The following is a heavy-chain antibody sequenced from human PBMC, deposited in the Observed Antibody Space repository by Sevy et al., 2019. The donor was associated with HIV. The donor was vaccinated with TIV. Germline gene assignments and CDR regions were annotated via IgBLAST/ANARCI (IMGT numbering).Heavy chain of an antibody. Sequence: GGFLRLSCAASGFTFSSYAMHWVRQAPGKGLEWVAVISYDGSNKYYADSVKGRFTISRDNSKNTLYLQMNSLRAEDTAVYYCARDLRTVTNYFDYWGQGTLVTVSS. J-gene: IGHJ4*02. CDR3: ARDLRTVTNYFDY. CDR1: GFTFSSYA. CDR2: ISYDGSNK. D-gene: IGHD4-17*01. V-gene: IGHV3-30-3*01.